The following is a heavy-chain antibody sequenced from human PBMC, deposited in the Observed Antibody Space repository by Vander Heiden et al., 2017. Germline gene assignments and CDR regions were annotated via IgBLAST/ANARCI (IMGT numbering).Heavy chain of an antibody. CDR3: ARLDTDDPDHAFDI. Sequence: QVQLQESGPGLVKPSQTLSLTCPVSGGTISSGGYYWSWIGQHPGKGLEWIGYIYYSGSTYYNPSLKSRVTISVDTSKNQFSLKLSSVTAADTAVYYCARLDTDDPDHAFDIWGQGTMVTVAS. D-gene: IGHD5-18*01. V-gene: IGHV4-31*03. CDR2: IYYSGST. J-gene: IGHJ3*02. CDR1: GGTISSGGYY.